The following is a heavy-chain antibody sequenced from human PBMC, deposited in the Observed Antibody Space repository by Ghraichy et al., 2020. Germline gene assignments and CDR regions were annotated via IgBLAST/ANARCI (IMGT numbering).Heavy chain of an antibody. CDR2: INHSGST. V-gene: IGHV4-34*01. CDR3: ARDRRRSAVDS. J-gene: IGHJ3*02. CDR1: GGQITCHY. Sequence: SQTLSLTCAVYGGQITCHYWNWIRQPLGMGLEWIGEINHSGSTNYNPSRKSQVTISVDTSKKQFSLKLSSVTAADTALYFCARDRRRSAVDSWGQGTVVTVYS.